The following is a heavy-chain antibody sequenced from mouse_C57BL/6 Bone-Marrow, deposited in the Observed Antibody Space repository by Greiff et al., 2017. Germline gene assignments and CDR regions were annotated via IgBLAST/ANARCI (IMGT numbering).Heavy chain of an antibody. V-gene: IGHV1-81*01. Sequence: VKLMESGAELARPGASVKLSCKASGYTFTSYGISWVKQRTGQGLEWIGEIYPRSGNTYYNEKFKGKATLTADKSSSTAYMELRSLTSEDSAVYFCARRQPWFAYWGQGTLVTVSA. CDR2: IYPRSGNT. J-gene: IGHJ3*01. CDR1: GYTFTSYG. CDR3: ARRQPWFAY.